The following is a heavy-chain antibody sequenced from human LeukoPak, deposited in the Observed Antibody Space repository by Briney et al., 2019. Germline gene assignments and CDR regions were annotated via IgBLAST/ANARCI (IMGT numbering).Heavy chain of an antibody. D-gene: IGHD1-26*01. Sequence: ASVMVSCKAAGYSFTSYDMHWVRQAPGQRLEWMGWINAGNGNTKYSQKFQGRVTITRDTSASTAYMGLSSLRSEDTAVYYCARDGVGATPEFDYWGQGTLVTVSS. CDR2: INAGNGNT. V-gene: IGHV1-3*01. CDR1: GYSFTSYD. J-gene: IGHJ4*02. CDR3: ARDGVGATPEFDY.